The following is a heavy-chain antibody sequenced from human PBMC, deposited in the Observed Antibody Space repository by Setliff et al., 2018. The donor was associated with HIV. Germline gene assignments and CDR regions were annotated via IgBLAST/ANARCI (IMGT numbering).Heavy chain of an antibody. CDR2: INPSGGST. CDR3: VRDGGGLWPMWYFDY. J-gene: IGHJ4*02. Sequence: ASVKVSCKASGYTFTRHYLHWVRLAPGQGLEWMGWINPSGGSTNSAQKFQGRLTMTRDTSTSTVYMELSSLKSEDTAVYYCVRDGGGLWPMWYFDYWGQGTLVTVSS. V-gene: IGHV1-46*01. CDR1: GYTFTRHY. D-gene: IGHD5-18*01.